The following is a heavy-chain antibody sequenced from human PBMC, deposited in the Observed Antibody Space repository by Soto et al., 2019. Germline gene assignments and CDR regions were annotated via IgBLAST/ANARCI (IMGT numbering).Heavy chain of an antibody. D-gene: IGHD3-10*01. V-gene: IGHV3-13*05. CDR2: IGTAGDP. Sequence: GSLRLSCATSWFTFSYFDMHLVRPATGKGLEWVSAIGTAGDPYYPGSVKGRFTISRENAKNSLYLQMNSLRAGDTAVYYCARGAPGTSYGMDVWGQGTTVTVSS. CDR1: WFTFSYFD. J-gene: IGHJ6*02. CDR3: ARGAPGTSYGMDV.